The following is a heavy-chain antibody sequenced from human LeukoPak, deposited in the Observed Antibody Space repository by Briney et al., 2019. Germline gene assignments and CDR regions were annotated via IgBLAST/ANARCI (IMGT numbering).Heavy chain of an antibody. CDR1: GFTVSNAY. D-gene: IGHD3-10*01. Sequence: GGSLRLSCAASGFTVSNAYVSWVRQAPGKGLEWVAVLYSVGTTYYADSVKGRFTISRDNAKNSLYLQMNSLRAEDTALYYCAKDSGSGIDLGDLFDCWGQGTLVTVSS. CDR2: LYSVGTT. CDR3: AKDSGSGIDLGDLFDC. J-gene: IGHJ4*02. V-gene: IGHV3-53*05.